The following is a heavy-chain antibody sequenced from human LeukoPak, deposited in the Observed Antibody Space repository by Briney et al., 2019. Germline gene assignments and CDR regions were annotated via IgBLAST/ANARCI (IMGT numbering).Heavy chain of an antibody. CDR3: AREGITAAADY. J-gene: IGHJ4*02. Sequence: GGSLRLSCVASGFSFSDYYMSWVRRAPGKGLEWVANIKQDGSEKYYVDSVKGRFTISRDNAKNSLYLQMNSLRAEDTAVYYCAREGITAAADYWGQGTLVTVSS. CDR2: IKQDGSEK. D-gene: IGHD6-13*01. CDR1: GFSFSDYY. V-gene: IGHV3-7*01.